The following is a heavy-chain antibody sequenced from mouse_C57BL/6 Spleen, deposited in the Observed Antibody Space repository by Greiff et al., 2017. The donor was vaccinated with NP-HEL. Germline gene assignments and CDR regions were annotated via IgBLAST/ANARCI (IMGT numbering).Heavy chain of an antibody. D-gene: IGHD2-4*01. V-gene: IGHV5-9-1*02. CDR3: TRGPYDSFAY. Sequence: EVMLVESGEGLVKPGGSLKLSCAASGFTFSSYAMSWVRQTPEKRLEWVAYISSGGDYIYYADTVKGRFTISRDNARNTLYLQMSSLKSEDTAMYYCTRGPYDSFAYWGQGTLVTVSA. CDR2: ISSGGDYI. J-gene: IGHJ3*01. CDR1: GFTFSSYA.